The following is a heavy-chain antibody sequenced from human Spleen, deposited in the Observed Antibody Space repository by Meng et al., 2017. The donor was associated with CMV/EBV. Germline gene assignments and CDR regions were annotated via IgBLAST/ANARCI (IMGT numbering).Heavy chain of an antibody. Sequence: VRGGFYDWSWIRQPPGKGLEWIGYIYNGGSTNYNPSLRSRVSMSVHTSENQFSLSLSSVTAADTAVYFCARAGHHYDSTPYWGHFDYWGQGTLVTVSS. D-gene: IGHD3-22*01. CDR1: VRGGFYD. CDR3: ARAGHHYDSTPYWGHFDY. J-gene: IGHJ4*02. CDR2: IYNGGST. V-gene: IGHV4-61*01.